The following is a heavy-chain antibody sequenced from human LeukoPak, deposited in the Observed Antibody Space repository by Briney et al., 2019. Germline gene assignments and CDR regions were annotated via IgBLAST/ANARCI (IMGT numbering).Heavy chain of an antibody. CDR1: GFTFSDYW. CDR2: INSDGRST. J-gene: IGHJ4*02. V-gene: IGHV3-74*01. Sequence: QAGGSLRLSCEASGFTFSDYWMHWVRQAPGKGLVWVSRINSDGRSTTYADSVKGRFTISRDNSKNTLYLQMNSLRAEDTAVYYCAKIAVAGPVPFCPDYWGQGTLVTVSS. D-gene: IGHD6-19*01. CDR3: AKIAVAGPVPFCPDY.